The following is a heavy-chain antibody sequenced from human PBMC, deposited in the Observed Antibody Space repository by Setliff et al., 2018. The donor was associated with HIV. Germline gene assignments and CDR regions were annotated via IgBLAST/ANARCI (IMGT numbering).Heavy chain of an antibody. J-gene: IGHJ4*02. CDR3: VRDGIIRTTRVFDY. CDR2: IDVNKGNT. D-gene: IGHD3-16*02. CDR1: GYIFLGCD. Sequence: ASVKVSCKASGYIFLGCDISWVRQAPGQGLEWMGWIDVNKGNTNYAEKFQGRVTLTTDTSTNTAYMEVRSLTSDDTAVYYCVRDGIIRTTRVFDYWGQGTLVTVSS. V-gene: IGHV1-18*04.